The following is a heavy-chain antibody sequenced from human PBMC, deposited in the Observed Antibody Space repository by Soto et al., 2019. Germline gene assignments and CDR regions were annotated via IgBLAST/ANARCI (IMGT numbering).Heavy chain of an antibody. CDR1: GFTFTSSA. V-gene: IGHV1-58*01. CDR2: IVVGSGNT. J-gene: IGHJ6*02. CDR3: AADPTVTLSVVSGMDV. Sequence: GASVKVSCKASGFTFTSSAVQWARQARGQRLEWIGWIVVGSGNTNYAQKFQERVTITRDMSTSTAYMELSSLRSEDTAVYYCAADPTVTLSVVSGMDVWGQGTTVTVSS. D-gene: IGHD4-4*01.